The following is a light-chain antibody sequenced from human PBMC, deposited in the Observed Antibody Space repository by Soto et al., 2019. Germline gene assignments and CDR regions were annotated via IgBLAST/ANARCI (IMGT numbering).Light chain of an antibody. J-gene: IGLJ1*01. CDR2: NVY. Sequence: QSVLTQPASVSGTPGQSIAISCTGTSRDVGAYNFVSWHQQHPGKAPKLMIYNVYDRPSGISYRFSGSKSGNTASLTISGLQGEDEADYYCSAYTVSRTYVFGTGTKGT. CDR3: SAYTVSRTYV. CDR1: SRDVGAYNF. V-gene: IGLV2-14*03.